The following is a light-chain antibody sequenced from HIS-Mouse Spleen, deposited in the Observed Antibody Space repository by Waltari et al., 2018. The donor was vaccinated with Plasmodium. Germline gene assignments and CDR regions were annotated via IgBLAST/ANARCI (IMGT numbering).Light chain of an antibody. CDR3: SSYAGSNNLV. Sequence: QSALTQHPSASGSPGQSVTISCTGTSSYVGGYNYVSWYPQHQGKAPKLMIYEVSKRPSGVPDRFSGSKSGNTASLTVSGLQAEDEADYYCSSYAGSNNLVFGGGTKLTVL. J-gene: IGLJ2*01. V-gene: IGLV2-8*01. CDR1: SSYVGGYNY. CDR2: EVS.